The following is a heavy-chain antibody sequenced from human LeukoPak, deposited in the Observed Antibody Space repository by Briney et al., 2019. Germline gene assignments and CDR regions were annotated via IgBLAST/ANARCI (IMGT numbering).Heavy chain of an antibody. CDR3: ARDLDLGYDFWSGYYSTYYYYYYGMDV. Sequence: GASVKVSCKASGGTFSSYAISWVRQAPGQGLEWMGRIIPILGIANYAQKFQGRVTITADKSTSTAYMELRSLRSDDTAVYYCARDLDLGYDFWSGYYSTYYYYYYGMDVWGQGTTVTVSS. CDR2: IIPILGIA. J-gene: IGHJ6*02. CDR1: GGTFSSYA. V-gene: IGHV1-69*04. D-gene: IGHD3-3*01.